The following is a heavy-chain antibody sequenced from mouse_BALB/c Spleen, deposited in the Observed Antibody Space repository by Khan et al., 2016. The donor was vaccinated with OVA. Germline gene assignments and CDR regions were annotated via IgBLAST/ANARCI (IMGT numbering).Heavy chain of an antibody. Sequence: QIQLVQSGPELKKPGETVKISCKASGYTFTDYSMHWVKQAPGKGLKWMGWINTETGEPTYADDFKGRFAFSLETSASTAYLQINNLKNEDTATYSCARSGSYDGFDYWGQGTTLTVSS. J-gene: IGHJ2*01. V-gene: IGHV9-2-1*01. CDR1: GYTFTDYS. CDR3: ARSGSYDGFDY. CDR2: INTETGEP. D-gene: IGHD2-12*01.